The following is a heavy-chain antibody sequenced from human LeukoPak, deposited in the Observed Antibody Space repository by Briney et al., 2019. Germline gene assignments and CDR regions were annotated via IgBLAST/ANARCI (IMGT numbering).Heavy chain of an antibody. Sequence: GGSLRLSCAVSGFTFSSYWMNWVRQAPGKGLEWVASIRQDGGEKPYVDSVKGRFTISRDNTKNSLYLQMSSLRAEDTAVYYCARDGTAAGLYFDLWGQGTLVIISS. J-gene: IGHJ4*01. CDR3: ARDGTAAGLYFDL. CDR2: IRQDGGEK. V-gene: IGHV3-7*01. CDR1: GFTFSSYW. D-gene: IGHD6-13*01.